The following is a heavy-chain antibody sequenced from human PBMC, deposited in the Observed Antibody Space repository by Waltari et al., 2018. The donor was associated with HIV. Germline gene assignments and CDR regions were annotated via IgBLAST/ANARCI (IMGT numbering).Heavy chain of an antibody. J-gene: IGHJ4*02. D-gene: IGHD3-10*01. CDR2: IYPDGSDT. CDR1: GYSFTTNW. Sequence: DVQLVQSGAEIKKPGESLKISCKGSGYSFTTNWIGWVRQMPGKGLDWMAIIYPDGSDTRYNPSFRGQVTSSVDRSISTAHLSWRRLKTSDTGIYYCVTSAYGANSWIDYWGQGTPVTVSS. V-gene: IGHV5-51*01. CDR3: VTSAYGANSWIDY.